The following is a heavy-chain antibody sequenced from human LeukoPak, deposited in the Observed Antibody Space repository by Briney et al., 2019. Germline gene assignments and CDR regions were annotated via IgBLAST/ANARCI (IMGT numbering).Heavy chain of an antibody. V-gene: IGHV1-3*02. CDR1: GYTFNNYA. CDR2: TNAGDDNT. J-gene: IGHJ4*02. CDR3: VRSVEGYCTADKCLEYYFDH. Sequence: ASVKLSCKASGYTFNNYAIQWVRQAPGQGLEWVGWTNAGDDNTKYSRDLQGRVAITRDTSASTVYMELSRLRSEDMAVYYCVRSVEGYCTADKCLEYYFDHWGQGTLVTVSS. D-gene: IGHD2-8*02.